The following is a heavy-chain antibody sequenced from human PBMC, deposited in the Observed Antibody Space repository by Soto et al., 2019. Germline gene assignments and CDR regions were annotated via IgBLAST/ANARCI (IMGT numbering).Heavy chain of an antibody. V-gene: IGHV4-34*01. CDR2: INHSGST. Sequence: XETLSLTCAVYGWSFSGYYWSWIRQPPGKGLEWIGEINHSGSTNYNPSLKSRVTISVDTSKNQFSLKLSSVTAADTAVYYCARWGSTMYYDFWSGYKDDAFDIWGQATMVTV. CDR3: ARWGSTMYYDFWSGYKDDAFDI. CDR1: GWSFSGYY. D-gene: IGHD3-3*01. J-gene: IGHJ3*02.